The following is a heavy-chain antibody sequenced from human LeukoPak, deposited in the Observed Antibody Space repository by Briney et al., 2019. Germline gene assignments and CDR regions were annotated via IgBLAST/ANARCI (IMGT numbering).Heavy chain of an antibody. CDR1: GGSISNYF. D-gene: IGHD6-19*01. CDR2: IYYTGTT. V-gene: IGHV4-59*08. CDR3: ARRYSSGWYPGYFDY. J-gene: IGHJ4*02. Sequence: SETLSLTCTVSGGSISNYFWTWIRQPPGKGLEWIGYIYYTGTTNYNPSLKSRVTILVDTSKNQFSLKLSSVTAADTAVYYCARRYSSGWYPGYFDYWGQGTLVTVSS.